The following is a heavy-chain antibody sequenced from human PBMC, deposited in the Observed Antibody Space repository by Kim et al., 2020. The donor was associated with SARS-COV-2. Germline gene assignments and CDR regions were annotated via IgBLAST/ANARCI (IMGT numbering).Heavy chain of an antibody. J-gene: IGHJ4*02. CDR3: AKARATWSIVGAMG. D-gene: IGHD1-26*01. V-gene: IGHV3-23*01. Sequence: ANSVKGRFTISRDKSKNTLDLQMNSRRAEDTAVYYCAKARATWSIVGAMGWGQGTLVTVSS.